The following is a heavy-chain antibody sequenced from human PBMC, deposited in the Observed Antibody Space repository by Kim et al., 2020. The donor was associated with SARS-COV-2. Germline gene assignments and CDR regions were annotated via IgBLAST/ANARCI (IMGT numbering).Heavy chain of an antibody. CDR3: ASGYYGSGSYQAFDI. J-gene: IGHJ3*02. D-gene: IGHD3-10*01. Sequence: SPSFQGQVTISADKSISTAYLQWSSLKASDTAMYYCASGYYGSGSYQAFDIWGQGTMVTVSS. V-gene: IGHV5-51*01.